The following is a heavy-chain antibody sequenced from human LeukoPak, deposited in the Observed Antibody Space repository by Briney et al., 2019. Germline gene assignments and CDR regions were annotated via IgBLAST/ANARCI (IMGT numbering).Heavy chain of an antibody. J-gene: IGHJ1*01. Sequence: GGSLRLSCAASGFTFDDYGMSWVRQAPGKGLEWVSGINWNGGSTVYADSVKGRFTISRDNAKNSLYLQMNSLRAEDTALYYCARARDYGGNIPEYFQHWGQGTLVTVSS. CDR2: INWNGGST. CDR1: GFTFDDYG. D-gene: IGHD4-23*01. CDR3: ARARDYGGNIPEYFQH. V-gene: IGHV3-20*04.